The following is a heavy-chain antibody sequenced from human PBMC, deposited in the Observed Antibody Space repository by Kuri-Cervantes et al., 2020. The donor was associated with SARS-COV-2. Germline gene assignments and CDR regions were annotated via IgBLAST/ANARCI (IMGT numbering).Heavy chain of an antibody. D-gene: IGHD6-19*01. CDR3: ARSIIAVAGFGGRDY. CDR2: ISSSGSTI. CDR1: GFTFSDYY. V-gene: IGHV3-11*01. Sequence: GESLKISCAASGFTFSDYYMSWIRQAPGKGLEWVSYISSSGSTIYYAASVKGRFTISRDNAKNTLYLQMNSLSAEDTAVYYCARSIIAVAGFGGRDYWGQGTLVTVSS. J-gene: IGHJ4*02.